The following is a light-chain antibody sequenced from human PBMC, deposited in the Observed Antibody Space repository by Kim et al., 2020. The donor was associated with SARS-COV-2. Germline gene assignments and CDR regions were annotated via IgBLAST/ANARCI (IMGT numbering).Light chain of an antibody. J-gene: IGLJ3*02. CDR1: SSDVGGYNF. CDR3: SSYTSSSTRV. Sequence: QSALTQPPSVSGSPGQSITISCTGTSSDVGGYNFVSWYQQHPGKAPKLMIYDVSNRPSGVSNRFSGSKSGNTASLTISGLQAEDEADYYCSSYTSSSTRVFGGGTKLTDL. CDR2: DVS. V-gene: IGLV2-14*03.